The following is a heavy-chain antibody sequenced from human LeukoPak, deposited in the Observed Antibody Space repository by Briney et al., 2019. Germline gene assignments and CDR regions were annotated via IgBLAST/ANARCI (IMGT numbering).Heavy chain of an antibody. Sequence: PSEALSLICTVSGGSISSYYWSWIRQPPGKGLEWIGYVYYTGNTDYNPSLKSRVTISVDTSKNQFSLQLSSVTAADTAIYYCARDVSAFDYWGQGTLVTVSS. J-gene: IGHJ4*02. V-gene: IGHV4-59*01. CDR1: GGSISSYY. CDR3: ARDVSAFDY. CDR2: VYYTGNT. D-gene: IGHD5/OR15-5a*01.